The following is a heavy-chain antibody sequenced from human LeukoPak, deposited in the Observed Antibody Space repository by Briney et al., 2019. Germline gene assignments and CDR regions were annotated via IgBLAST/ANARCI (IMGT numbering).Heavy chain of an antibody. CDR2: IYTSGST. CDR1: GGSISSYY. V-gene: IGHV4-4*07. D-gene: IGHD3-22*01. CDR3: ARLKFYDSTGYSPGHYMDV. Sequence: SETLSLTCTVSGGSISSYYWSWIRQPAGKGLEWIGRIYTSGSTNYNPSLKSRVTMSVDTSKNQFSLKLSSVTAADTAVYYCARLKFYDSTGYSPGHYMDVWGKGTTVTVSS. J-gene: IGHJ6*03.